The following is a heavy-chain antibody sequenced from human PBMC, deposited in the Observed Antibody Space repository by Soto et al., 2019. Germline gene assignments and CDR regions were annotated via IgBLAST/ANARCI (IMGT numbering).Heavy chain of an antibody. CDR1: GFTFSSYA. J-gene: IGHJ6*01. V-gene: IGHV3-30-3*01. CDR3: ARSDRYCSSTSCPYYYYYYGMDV. CDR2: ISYDGSNK. Sequence: QVQLVESGGGVVQPGRSLRLSCAASGFTFSSYAMHWVRQAPGKGLEWVAVISYDGSNKYYADSVKGRFTISRDNSKNTLYLQMNSLRAEDTAVYYCARSDRYCSSTSCPYYYYYYGMDVW. D-gene: IGHD2-2*01.